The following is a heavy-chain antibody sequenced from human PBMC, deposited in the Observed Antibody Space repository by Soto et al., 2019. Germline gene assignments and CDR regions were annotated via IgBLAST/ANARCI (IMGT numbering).Heavy chain of an antibody. J-gene: IGHJ4*02. CDR3: ARDFAMITFGGVIVRFDS. V-gene: IGHV1-18*01. D-gene: IGHD3-16*02. CDR1: GYTFTSYG. Sequence: QVQLVQSGAEVKKPGPSVKVSCKASGYTFTSYGISWERHTPGQGLECMGWISAYNGNTNYAQKLQGRVTSTTDTSTRRAYMELGSLRAAETAVYFCARDFAMITFGGVIVRFDSRGQGTLVIVSS. CDR2: ISAYNGNT.